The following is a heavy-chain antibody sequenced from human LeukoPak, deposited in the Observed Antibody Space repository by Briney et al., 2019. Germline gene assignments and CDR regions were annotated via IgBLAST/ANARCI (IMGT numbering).Heavy chain of an antibody. CDR3: ARDHYHKIHSVMVTAPDY. D-gene: IGHD2-21*02. V-gene: IGHV1-69*13. J-gene: IGHJ4*02. Sequence: GASVKVSCKASGGTFSSYTITWVRQAPGQGREWMGGIIPIFGSANYAQKFQGRVTITADESTSTAYMELSSLRSEDTAVYYCARDHYHKIHSVMVTAPDYWGQGTLVIVSS. CDR1: GGTFSSYT. CDR2: IIPIFGSA.